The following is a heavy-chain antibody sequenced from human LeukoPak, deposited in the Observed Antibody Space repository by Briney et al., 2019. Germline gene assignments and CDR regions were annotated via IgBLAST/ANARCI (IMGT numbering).Heavy chain of an antibody. Sequence: ASVKVSCKVSGYTLTELSMHWVRQAPGKGLEWMGGFDPEDGETIYAQKFQGRVIMTRNTSISTAYMELSSLRSEDTAVYYCARPYYDSSGYYHDAFDIWGQGTMVTVSS. D-gene: IGHD3-22*01. CDR1: GYTLTELS. V-gene: IGHV1-24*01. CDR3: ARPYYDSSGYYHDAFDI. J-gene: IGHJ3*02. CDR2: FDPEDGET.